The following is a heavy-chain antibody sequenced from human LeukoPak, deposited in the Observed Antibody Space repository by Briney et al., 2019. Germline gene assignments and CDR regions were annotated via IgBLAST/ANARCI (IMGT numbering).Heavy chain of an antibody. CDR2: INPNSGGT. J-gene: IGHJ4*02. V-gene: IGHV1-2*02. CDR3: ARDETRAPHDYAPGPFDY. CDR1: GYTFTGYY. Sequence: GASVKVSCKASGYTFTGYYMHWVRQAPGQGLEWMGWINPNSGGTNYAQKFQGRVTMTRDTSISTAYMELSRLRSDDTAVYYCARDETRAPHDYAPGPFDYWGQGTLVTVSS. D-gene: IGHD3-16*01.